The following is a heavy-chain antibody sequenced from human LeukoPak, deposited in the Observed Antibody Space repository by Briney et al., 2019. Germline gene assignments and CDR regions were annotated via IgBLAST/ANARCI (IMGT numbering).Heavy chain of an antibody. V-gene: IGHV3-30*03. Sequence: GGSLRLSCAASGFTFSSYGMHWVRQAPGKGLEWVAVISYDGSNKYYADSVKGRFTISRDNSKNTLYLRMNSLRAEDTAVYYCAILADSSGRGSFDYWGQGTLVTVSS. CDR3: AILADSSGRGSFDY. CDR2: ISYDGSNK. D-gene: IGHD6-25*01. CDR1: GFTFSSYG. J-gene: IGHJ4*02.